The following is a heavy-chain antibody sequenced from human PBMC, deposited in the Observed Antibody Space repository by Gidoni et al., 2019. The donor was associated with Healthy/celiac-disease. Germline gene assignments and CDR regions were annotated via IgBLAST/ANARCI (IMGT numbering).Heavy chain of an antibody. CDR3: AREGRVPKGFLDSYYYYYMDV. D-gene: IGHD3-3*01. Sequence: EVQLVESGGGLVQPGGSLRLSCAASGFTFSSYWMHWVRQAPGKGLVWVSRINSDGSSTSYADSVKGRFTISRDNAKNTLYLQMNSLRAEDTAVYYCAREGRVPKGFLDSYYYYYMDVWGKGTTVTVSS. V-gene: IGHV3-74*01. J-gene: IGHJ6*03. CDR1: GFTFSSYW. CDR2: INSDGSST.